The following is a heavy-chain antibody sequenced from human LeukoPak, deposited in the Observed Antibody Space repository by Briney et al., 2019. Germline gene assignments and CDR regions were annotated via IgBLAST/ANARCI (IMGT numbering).Heavy chain of an antibody. CDR2: IYYSGST. V-gene: IGHV4-31*03. CDR1: VGSISSGGYY. J-gene: IGHJ4*02. D-gene: IGHD3-9*01. Sequence: SQTLSLTCTVSVGSISSGGYYWSWIRQHPGKGLEWIGYIYYSGSTYYNPSLKSRVTISVDTSKDQFSLKLSSVTAADTAVYYCARSSPPDYDILTGTFDYWAQGTLVTVSS. CDR3: ARSSPPDYDILTGTFDY.